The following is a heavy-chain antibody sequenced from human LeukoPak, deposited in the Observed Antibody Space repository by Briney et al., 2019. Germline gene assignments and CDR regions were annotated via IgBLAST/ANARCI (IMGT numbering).Heavy chain of an antibody. J-gene: IGHJ4*02. D-gene: IGHD3-3*01. CDR1: GFTFSSYA. CDR3: ARVRRGFGVVIINYFDY. V-gene: IGHV3-23*01. Sequence: LTGGSLRLSCSASGFTFSSYAMSWVRQAPGKGLEWVSSVNDGGDNTYYADSVKGRFTISRDNSKNTLYLQMNSLRAEDTAVYYCARVRRGFGVVIINYFDYWGQGTLVTVSS. CDR2: VNDGGDNT.